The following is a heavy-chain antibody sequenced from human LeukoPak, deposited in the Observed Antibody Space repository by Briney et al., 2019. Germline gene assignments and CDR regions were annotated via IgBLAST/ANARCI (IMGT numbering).Heavy chain of an antibody. CDR3: ARYGPGTYPRFDY. D-gene: IGHD3-10*01. CDR1: GGSIRGYY. J-gene: IGHJ4*02. CDR2: IYYSGST. V-gene: IGHV4-59*08. Sequence: SETLSLTCTVSGGSIRGYYWSWIRQPPGKGLEWIGDIYYSGSTNYNPSLQSRVTISVDTSKNQFSLKLTSVTAADTAVYYCARYGPGTYPRFDYWGQGILVTVSS.